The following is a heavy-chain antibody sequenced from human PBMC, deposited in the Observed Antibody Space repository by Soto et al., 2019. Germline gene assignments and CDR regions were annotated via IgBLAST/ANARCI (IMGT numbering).Heavy chain of an antibody. Sequence: SLRLSCAASGFTFSSYAMHWVRQAPGKGLEWVAVISYDGSNKYYADSVKGRFTISRDNSKNTLYLQMNSLRAENTAVYYCARALEWLPYYYGMDVWGQGTTVTVSS. D-gene: IGHD3-3*01. CDR3: ARALEWLPYYYGMDV. J-gene: IGHJ6*02. CDR2: ISYDGSNK. V-gene: IGHV3-30-3*01. CDR1: GFTFSSYA.